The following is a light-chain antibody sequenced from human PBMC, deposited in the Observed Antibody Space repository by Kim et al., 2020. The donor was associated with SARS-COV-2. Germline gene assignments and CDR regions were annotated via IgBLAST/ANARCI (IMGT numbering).Light chain of an antibody. V-gene: IGKV1-39*01. Sequence: ASVGDRVTITCRASQSISSYLNWYQQKPEKAPKLLIYAASSLQSGVPSRFSGSGSGTDFTLTISSLQPEDFATYYCQQSYSTPFTFGPGTKVDIK. CDR2: AAS. CDR1: QSISSY. CDR3: QQSYSTPFT. J-gene: IGKJ3*01.